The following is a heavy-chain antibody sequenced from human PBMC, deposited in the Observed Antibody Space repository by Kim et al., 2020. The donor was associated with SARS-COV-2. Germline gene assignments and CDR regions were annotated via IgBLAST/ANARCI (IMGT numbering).Heavy chain of an antibody. CDR3: AREAEDQLLFRTHWYFDL. D-gene: IGHD2-2*01. J-gene: IGHJ2*01. V-gene: IGHV4-4*06. Sequence: KSRVTMSVDTSKNQFSLKLSSVTAADTAVYYCAREAEDQLLFRTHWYFDLWGRGTLVTVSS.